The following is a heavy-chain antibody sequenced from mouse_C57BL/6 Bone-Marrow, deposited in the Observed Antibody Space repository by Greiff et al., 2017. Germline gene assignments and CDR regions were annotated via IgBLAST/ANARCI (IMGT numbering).Heavy chain of an antibody. D-gene: IGHD2-4*01. V-gene: IGHV1-55*01. CDR2: IYPGSGSN. CDR3: ASIYYDWEFAY. Sequence: QVQLQQPGAELVKPGASVKMSCKASGYTFTSSWITWVKQRPGQGLEWIGDIYPGSGSNNYNEKFKSKATLTVDTSSSTAYMQLSSLTSEDSAVYYCASIYYDWEFAYWGQGTLVTVSA. CDR1: GYTFTSSW. J-gene: IGHJ3*01.